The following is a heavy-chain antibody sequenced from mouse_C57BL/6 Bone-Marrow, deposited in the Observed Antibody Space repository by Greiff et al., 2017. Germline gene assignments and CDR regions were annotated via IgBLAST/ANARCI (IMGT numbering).Heavy chain of an antibody. J-gene: IGHJ3*01. CDR3: ARGGDYYGSSYPFAY. CDR1: GFTFSDYY. Sequence: EVHLVESEGGLVQPGSSMKLSCTASGFTFSDYYMAWVRQVPEKGLEWVANINYDGSSTYYLDSLKSRFIISRDNAKNILYLQMSSLKSEDTATYYCARGGDYYGSSYPFAYWGQGTLVTVSA. V-gene: IGHV5-16*01. CDR2: INYDGSST. D-gene: IGHD1-1*01.